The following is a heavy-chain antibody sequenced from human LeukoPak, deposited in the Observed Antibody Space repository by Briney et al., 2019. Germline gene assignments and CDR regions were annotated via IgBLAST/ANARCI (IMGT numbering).Heavy chain of an antibody. CDR3: ARVVHCSSTTCYQGIFDY. D-gene: IGHD2-2*01. V-gene: IGHV4-59*01. J-gene: IGHJ4*02. CDR1: GGSISNYY. Sequence: SETLSLTCTVSGGSISNYYWSWIRQPPGKGLEWGGYIYYSGSTNYNPSLKSRVTISVDTSKNQFSLKLSSVTAADTAVYYCARVVHCSSTTCYQGIFDYWGQGTLVTVSS. CDR2: IYYSGST.